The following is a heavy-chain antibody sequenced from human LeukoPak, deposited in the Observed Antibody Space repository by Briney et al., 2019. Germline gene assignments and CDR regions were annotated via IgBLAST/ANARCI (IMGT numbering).Heavy chain of an antibody. V-gene: IGHV4-39*01. CDR3: ARAATLSYSSSWYPPLDY. D-gene: IGHD6-13*01. J-gene: IGHJ4*02. CDR1: GGSTSSSSYY. CDR2: IYYSGST. Sequence: SETLSLTCTVSGGSTSSSSYYWGWIRQPPGKGLEWIGSIYYSGSTYYNPSLKSRVTISVDTSKNQFSLKLSSVTAADTAVYYCARAATLSYSSSWYPPLDYWGQGTLVTVSS.